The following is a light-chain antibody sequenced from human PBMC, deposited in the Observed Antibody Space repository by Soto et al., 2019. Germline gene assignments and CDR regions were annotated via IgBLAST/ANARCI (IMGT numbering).Light chain of an antibody. CDR2: DAS. Sequence: DIQMIQSPSSLSASVGDRVTITCQASQDISNYVNWYQQKPGKAPKLLIYDASNLETGVPSRFSGSGSGTYFTFTISSLQPEDIATYYCQQYDNLPLYTFGQGTKLEIK. J-gene: IGKJ2*01. V-gene: IGKV1-33*01. CDR1: QDISNY. CDR3: QQYDNLPLYT.